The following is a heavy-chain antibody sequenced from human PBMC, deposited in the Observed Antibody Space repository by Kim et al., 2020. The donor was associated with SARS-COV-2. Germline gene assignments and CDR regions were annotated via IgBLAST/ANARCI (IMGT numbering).Heavy chain of an antibody. J-gene: IGHJ6*01. Sequence: GGSLRLSCAASGFTFDDYAIHWVRQTPGKGLEWVSVISRDGSTTYYADSVKGRFTISRDNSKSSLYLQMNSLTPEDTALYYCAKEFHFGTYYVNYYY. V-gene: IGHV3-43*02. D-gene: IGHD1-26*01. CDR1: GFTFDDYA. CDR2: ISRDGSTT. CDR3: AKEFHFGTYYVNYYY.